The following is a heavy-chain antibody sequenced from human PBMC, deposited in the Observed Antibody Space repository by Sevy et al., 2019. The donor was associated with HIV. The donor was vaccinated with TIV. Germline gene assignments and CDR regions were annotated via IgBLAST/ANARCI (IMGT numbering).Heavy chain of an antibody. CDR3: ARDWVAGGAFDI. V-gene: IGHV3-48*02. CDR1: GFTFSSYT. D-gene: IGHD1-26*01. Sequence: GGSLRLSCATSGFTFSSYTMNWVRQAPGKGLEWISYISSSGTSIYYADSVKGRFTISRDNAKDSLYLQMKSLRDEDTAGYCWARDWVAGGAFDIWGQGTMVTVSS. CDR2: ISSSGTSI. J-gene: IGHJ3*02.